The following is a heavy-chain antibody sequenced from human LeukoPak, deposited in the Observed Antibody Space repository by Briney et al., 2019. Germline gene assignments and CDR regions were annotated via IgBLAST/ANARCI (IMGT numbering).Heavy chain of an antibody. J-gene: IGHJ3*02. Sequence: GGSLRLSCAASGITFSTYAMTWVRQAPGKGLEWVSSIRGSGGGTDYADSVKGRFTISRDNSRDTLFLQMNSLRAEDTALYYCTRHPNGDYVGAFDMWGPWTMVTVSS. CDR3: TRHPNGDYVGAFDM. D-gene: IGHD4-17*01. CDR2: IRGSGGGT. CDR1: GITFSTYA. V-gene: IGHV3-23*01.